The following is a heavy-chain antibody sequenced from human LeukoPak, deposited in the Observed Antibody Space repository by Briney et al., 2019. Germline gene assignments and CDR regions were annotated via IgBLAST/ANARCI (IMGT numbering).Heavy chain of an antibody. CDR2: ISGSGGST. J-gene: IGHJ4*02. CDR3: AGRYYDILTGGREGFDY. Sequence: GGSLRLSCAASGFTFSSYAMSWVRQAPGKGLEWVSAISGSGGSTYYADSVKGRFTISRDNSKNTLSLQMNSLRAEDTAVYYCAGRYYDILTGGREGFDYWGQGTLVTVSS. D-gene: IGHD3-9*01. CDR1: GFTFSSYA. V-gene: IGHV3-23*01.